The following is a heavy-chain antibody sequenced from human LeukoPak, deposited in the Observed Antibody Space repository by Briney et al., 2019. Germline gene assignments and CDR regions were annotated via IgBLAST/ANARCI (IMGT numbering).Heavy chain of an antibody. J-gene: IGHJ3*02. CDR3: ARRYSGYGNAFDI. Sequence: PSETLSLTCTVSGGSISSYHWSWIRQPPGKGLEWIGYIYSSGSTNYSPSLKSRVTISVDTSKNQFSLKLYSVTAADTAVYYCARRYSGYGNAFDIWGQGTMVTVSS. CDR1: GGSISSYH. CDR2: IYSSGST. D-gene: IGHD5-12*01. V-gene: IGHV4-59*08.